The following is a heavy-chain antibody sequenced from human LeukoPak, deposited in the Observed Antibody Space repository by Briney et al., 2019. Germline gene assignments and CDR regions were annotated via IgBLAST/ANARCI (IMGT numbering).Heavy chain of an antibody. J-gene: IGHJ5*02. V-gene: IGHV5-51*01. CDR2: IYPGDSDT. CDR3: ARRGVCSGGSCQNWFDP. CDR1: GYSFTSYW. D-gene: IGHD2-15*01. Sequence: KPGESLKISCKGSGYSFTSYWIGWVRQMPGKGLEWMGIIYPGDSDTRYSPSFQVQVTISADKSISTAYLQWRSLKASDTAMYYCARRGVCSGGSCQNWFDPWGQGTLVTVSS.